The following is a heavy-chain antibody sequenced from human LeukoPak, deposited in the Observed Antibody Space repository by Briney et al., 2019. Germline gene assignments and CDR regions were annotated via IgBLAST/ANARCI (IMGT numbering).Heavy chain of an antibody. CDR1: GYTFTGYY. CDR2: INPNSGGT. D-gene: IGHD2-2*01. CDR3: ARERGGCSSTSCYQSLYYMNV. Sequence: GASVKVSCKASGYTFTGYYMHWVRQAPGQGLEWMGWINPNSGGTNYAQKFQGRVTMTRDTSISTAYMELSRLRSDDTAVYYCARERGGCSSTSCYQSLYYMNVWGKGTTVTVSS. J-gene: IGHJ6*03. V-gene: IGHV1-2*02.